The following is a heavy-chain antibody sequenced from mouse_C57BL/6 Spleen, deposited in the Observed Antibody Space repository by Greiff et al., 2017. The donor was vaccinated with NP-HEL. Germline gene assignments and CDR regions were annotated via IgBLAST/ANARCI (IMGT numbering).Heavy chain of an antibody. CDR3: ARSNYGNSLCY. CDR2: INPYNGGT. J-gene: IGHJ2*01. CDR1: GYTFTDYY. V-gene: IGHV1-19*01. D-gene: IGHD2-1*01. Sequence: EVQLQQSGPVLVKPGASVKMSCKASGYTFTDYYMNWVKQSHGKSLEWIGDINPYNGGTSYNQKFKGKATLTVDKSSSTAYMELNSLTSEDSAVYYCARSNYGNSLCYWGHGTTLTVSS.